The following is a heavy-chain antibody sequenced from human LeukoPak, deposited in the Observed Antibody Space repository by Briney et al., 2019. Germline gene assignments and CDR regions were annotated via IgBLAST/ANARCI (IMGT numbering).Heavy chain of an antibody. D-gene: IGHD6-19*01. Sequence: GRSLRLSCAASGFIFSSYGMHWVRQAPGKGLEWVAFISHDGSNKYYADSVKGRLTISRDNSKNTLYLQMSCLRAEDTAVYHCAKDPGEADSNGWYYFDYWGQGTLVTVSS. CDR1: GFIFSSYG. J-gene: IGHJ4*02. V-gene: IGHV3-30*18. CDR3: AKDPGEADSNGWYYFDY. CDR2: ISHDGSNK.